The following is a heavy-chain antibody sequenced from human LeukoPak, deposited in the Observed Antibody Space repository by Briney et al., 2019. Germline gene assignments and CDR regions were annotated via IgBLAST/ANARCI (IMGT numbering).Heavy chain of an antibody. V-gene: IGHV3-72*01. D-gene: IGHD3-22*01. CDR2: TRTKARNYNT. CDR1: GFSVSEYF. Sequence: GGSLRLSCVASGFSVSEYFIDWLRQAPGKGLEWVSRTRTKARNYNTEYATSVKGRFTVSRDDSDNSVFLQMDSLRTDGTAVYYCGRDSTIGYYWTVWGQGTLVTVSS. CDR3: GRDSTIGYYWTV. J-gene: IGHJ4*02.